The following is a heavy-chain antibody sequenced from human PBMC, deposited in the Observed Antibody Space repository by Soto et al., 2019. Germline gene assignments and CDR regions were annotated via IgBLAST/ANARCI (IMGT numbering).Heavy chain of an antibody. CDR3: ARAVGGYDFWSASYYYYYYMDV. D-gene: IGHD3-3*01. Sequence: QVQLQQWGAGLLKPSETLSLTCAVYGGSFSGYYWSWIRQPPGRGLEWIGEINHSGSTNYNPSLKRRVTMSGDTAKNQFSLKLSSVTAADTAVYFCARAVGGYDFWSASYYYYYYMDVCGKGITVTVSS. CDR1: GGSFSGYY. V-gene: IGHV4-34*01. J-gene: IGHJ6*03. CDR2: INHSGST.